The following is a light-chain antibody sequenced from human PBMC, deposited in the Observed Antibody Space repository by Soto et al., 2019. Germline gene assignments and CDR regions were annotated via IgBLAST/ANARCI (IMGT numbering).Light chain of an antibody. CDR3: SSYTSSSTPLYV. CDR1: SSDVGGYNY. J-gene: IGLJ1*01. V-gene: IGLV2-14*01. CDR2: DVT. Sequence: QSVLTQPASVSGSPGQSITISCTGTSSDVGGYNYVSWYQQQPGKAPKFMIYDVTNRPSGVSNRFSGSKSGNTASLTISGLQAEDEADYYCSSYTSSSTPLYVFGTGTKVTVL.